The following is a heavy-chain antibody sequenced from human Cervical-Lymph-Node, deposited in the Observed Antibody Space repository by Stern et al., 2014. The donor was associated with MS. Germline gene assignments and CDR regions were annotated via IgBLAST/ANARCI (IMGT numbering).Heavy chain of an antibody. V-gene: IGHV4-31*03. CDR3: AREYCSSTSCYQWFDP. J-gene: IGHJ5*02. Sequence: QLQLQESGPGLVKPSQTLSLTFTVSGGSISSGGYYWSWIRQHPGKGLEWIGYIYYSGSTYYNPSLKSRVTISVDTSKNQFSLKLSSVTAADTAVYYCAREYCSSTSCYQWFDPWGQGTLVTVSS. CDR1: GGSISSGGYY. D-gene: IGHD2-2*01. CDR2: IYYSGST.